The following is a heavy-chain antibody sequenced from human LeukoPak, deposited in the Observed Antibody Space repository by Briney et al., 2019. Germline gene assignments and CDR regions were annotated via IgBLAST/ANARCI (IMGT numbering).Heavy chain of an antibody. J-gene: IGHJ3*01. V-gene: IGHV3-23*01. CDR2: ISGSGGST. D-gene: IGHD6-13*01. CDR1: GFTFDDYA. CDR3: AKEGYSSSWYT. Sequence: QTGGSLRLSCAASGFTFDDYAMHWVRQAPGKGLEWVSAISGSGGSTYYADSVKGRFTISRDNSKNTLYLQMNSLRAEDTAVYYCAKEGYSSSWYTWGQGTMVTVSS.